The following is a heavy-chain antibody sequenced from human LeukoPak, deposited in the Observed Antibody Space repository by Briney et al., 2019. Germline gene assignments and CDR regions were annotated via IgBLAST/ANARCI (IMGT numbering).Heavy chain of an antibody. Sequence: ASVKVSCKASGYTFTGYYMHWVRQAPGQGLEWMGRINPNSGGTNYAQKFQGRVTITRDTSISTAYMELSRLRSDDTAVYYCARDISSGGSGDQAEDYWGQGTLVTVSS. CDR3: ARDISSGGSGDQAEDY. D-gene: IGHD7-27*01. CDR1: GYTFTGYY. J-gene: IGHJ4*02. CDR2: INPNSGGT. V-gene: IGHV1-2*06.